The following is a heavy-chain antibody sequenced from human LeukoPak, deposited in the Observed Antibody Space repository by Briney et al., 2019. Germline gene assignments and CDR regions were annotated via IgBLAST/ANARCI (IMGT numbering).Heavy chain of an antibody. CDR1: GITFSRFA. CDR2: IYSGGST. Sequence: GGSLRLSCAASGITFSRFAMSWVRQAPGKGLEWVSVIYSGGSTYYADSVKGRFTISRDNSKNTLYLQMNSLRAEDTAVYYCARDRPDCGGDCYVDYWGQGTLVTVSS. J-gene: IGHJ4*02. CDR3: ARDRPDCGGDCYVDY. D-gene: IGHD2-21*02. V-gene: IGHV3-53*01.